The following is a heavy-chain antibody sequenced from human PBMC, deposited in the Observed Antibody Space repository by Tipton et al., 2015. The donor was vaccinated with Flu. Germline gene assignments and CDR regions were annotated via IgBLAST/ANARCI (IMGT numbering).Heavy chain of an antibody. D-gene: IGHD2-15*01. V-gene: IGHV4-34*01. CDR3: ARRKAAKAAFDI. CDR2: INHSGGT. CDR1: GGSFSGYY. Sequence: GLVKPSETLSLTCAVYGGSFSGYYWSWIRQPPGKGLEWIGEINHSGGTNYNPSLKSRVTISVDTSKNQFSLKLSSVTAADTAVYYCARRKAAKAAFDIWGQGTMVTVSS. J-gene: IGHJ3*02.